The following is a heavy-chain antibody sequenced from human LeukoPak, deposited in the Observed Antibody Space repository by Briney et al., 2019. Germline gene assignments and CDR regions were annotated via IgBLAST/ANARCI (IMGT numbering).Heavy chain of an antibody. D-gene: IGHD5-12*01. Sequence: PSETLSLTCTVSGGSISSYYWSWIRQPPGKGLEWIGLIYYSGSTNYNPSLKSRVTISVDTSKNQFSLKLSSVTAADTAVYYCARGYVPPALDYWGQGTLVTVSS. V-gene: IGHV4-59*01. J-gene: IGHJ4*02. CDR1: GGSISSYY. CDR3: ARGYVPPALDY. CDR2: IYYSGST.